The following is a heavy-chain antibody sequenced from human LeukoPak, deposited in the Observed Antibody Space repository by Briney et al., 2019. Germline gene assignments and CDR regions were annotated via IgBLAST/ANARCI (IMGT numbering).Heavy chain of an antibody. CDR1: GFTVSSNY. D-gene: IGHD3-22*01. Sequence: GGSLRLSCAASGFTVSSNYMSWVCQAPGKGLEWVSVIYSGGSTYYADSVKGRFTISRDNSKNTLYLQMNSLRAEDTAVYYCARDHSGYLTYYFDYWGQGTLVTVSS. CDR3: ARDHSGYLTYYFDY. CDR2: IYSGGST. V-gene: IGHV3-53*01. J-gene: IGHJ4*02.